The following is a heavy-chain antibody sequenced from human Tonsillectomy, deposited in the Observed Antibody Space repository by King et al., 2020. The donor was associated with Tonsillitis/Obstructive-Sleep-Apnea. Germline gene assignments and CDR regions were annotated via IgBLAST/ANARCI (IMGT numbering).Heavy chain of an antibody. V-gene: IGHV4-34*01. D-gene: IGHD3-22*01. CDR1: GGSFSGYY. J-gene: IGHJ6*02. CDR3: ARLPSSAEYYYYYYGMDV. CDR2: INHSGST. Sequence: VQLQQWGAGLLKPSETLSLTCAVYGGSFSGYYWSWIRQPPGKGLEWIGEINHSGSTIYNPSLKSRVTISVDTSKNQFSLKLSSVTAADTAVYYCARLPSSAEYYYYYYGMDVWGQGTTVTVSS.